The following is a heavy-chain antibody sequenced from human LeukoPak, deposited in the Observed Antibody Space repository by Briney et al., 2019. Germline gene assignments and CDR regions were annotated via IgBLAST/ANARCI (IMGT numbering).Heavy chain of an antibody. J-gene: IGHJ4*02. Sequence: ASVKVSCKASGYTFTSYGISWVGQAPGQGLEWMGGISAYNGKANYAHKLQGRVTMTTDTSTSTAYMDLSSLRSEDTAVYYCTRAISVAARLQTIFYYWGEGTLVTLSS. D-gene: IGHD6-6*01. V-gene: IGHV1-18*01. CDR3: TRAISVAARLQTIFYY. CDR1: GYTFTSYG. CDR2: ISAYNGKA.